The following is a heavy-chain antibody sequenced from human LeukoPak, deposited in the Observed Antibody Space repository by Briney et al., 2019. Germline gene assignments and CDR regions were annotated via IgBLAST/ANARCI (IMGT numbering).Heavy chain of an antibody. J-gene: IGHJ4*02. CDR2: MSPNSGNT. V-gene: IGHV1-8*01. Sequence: ASVKVSCKTSGYTFTSSDINWVRQATGQGLEWMGWMSPNSGNTGYAQKFQGRVTMTRDTSISTAYMELSSLRSEDTAVYYCARGPQPSNFDYWGQGTLVTVSP. CDR3: ARGPQPSNFDY. D-gene: IGHD1-1*01. CDR1: GYTFTSSD.